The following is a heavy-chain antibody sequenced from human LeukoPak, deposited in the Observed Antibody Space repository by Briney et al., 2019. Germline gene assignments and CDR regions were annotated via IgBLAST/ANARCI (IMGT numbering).Heavy chain of an antibody. CDR3: ARADCSGGSCLFYYYYMDV. CDR2: TYYRSKWYN. CDR1: GDSVSSDSAA. D-gene: IGHD2-15*01. Sequence: SQTLSLTCAISGDSVSSDSAAWNWIRQSPSRGLEWLGRTYYRSKWYNDYAVSVKSRITINPDTSKSQFSLQLNSVTPEDTAVYYCARADCSGGSCLFYYYYMDVWGKGTTVTVSS. J-gene: IGHJ6*03. V-gene: IGHV6-1*01.